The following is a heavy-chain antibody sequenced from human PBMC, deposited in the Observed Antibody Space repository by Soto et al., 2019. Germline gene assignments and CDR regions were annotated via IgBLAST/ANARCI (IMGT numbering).Heavy chain of an antibody. J-gene: IGHJ6*02. V-gene: IGHV4-39*01. Sequence: SETLSLTCTVSGGSISSSSYYWGWIRQPPGKGLEWIGSIYYSGSTYYNPSLKSRVTISVDTSKNQFSLKLSSVTAAVTAVYYCARLVVPAALYYYYYYAMDVWGQGTTIT. D-gene: IGHD2-2*01. CDR1: GGSISSSSYY. CDR3: ARLVVPAALYYYYYYAMDV. CDR2: IYYSGST.